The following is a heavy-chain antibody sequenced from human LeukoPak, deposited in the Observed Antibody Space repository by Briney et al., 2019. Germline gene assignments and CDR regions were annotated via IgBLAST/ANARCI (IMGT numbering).Heavy chain of an antibody. CDR1: GGSMSSHY. Sequence: ASETLSLTCTVSGGSMSSHYWNWIRQPPGKGLEWIGYIYDSGSTKYHPSLKSRVTISIDTSKNQFSLKVTSATAVDTAVYYCARDKYSGSWYGAFDIWGQGTMVTVSS. CDR3: ARDKYSGSWYGAFDI. J-gene: IGHJ3*02. CDR2: IYDSGST. D-gene: IGHD6-13*01. V-gene: IGHV4-59*11.